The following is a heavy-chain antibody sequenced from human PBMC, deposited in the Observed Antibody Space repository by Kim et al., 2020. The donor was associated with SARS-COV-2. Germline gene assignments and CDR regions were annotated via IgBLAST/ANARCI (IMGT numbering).Heavy chain of an antibody. J-gene: IGHJ4*02. CDR3: AGGYGDYYFDY. CDR2: T. D-gene: IGHD4-17*01. V-gene: IGHV3-53*01. Sequence: TYNADSLKDRFTISRDNPKNTLYLQMNSLRAEDTAVYFCAGGYGDYYFDYWGQGTLVTVSS.